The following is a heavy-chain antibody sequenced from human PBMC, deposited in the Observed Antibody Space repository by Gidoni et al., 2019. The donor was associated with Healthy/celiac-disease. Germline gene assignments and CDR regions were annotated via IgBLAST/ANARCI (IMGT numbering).Heavy chain of an antibody. CDR2: VKQYGSEK. V-gene: IGHV3-7*03. CDR1: GFTVRSYW. D-gene: IGHD5-18*01. Sequence: EVQLVESGGGLVQPGGCLRRPCGASGFTVRSYWMSWVRQAPGKGREWVANVKQYGSEKYYVDSVKVRFTISRDNAKNSLYLQMNSLRAEDTAVYYCARDQQLWFLHYYYGMDVWGQGTTVTVSS. J-gene: IGHJ6*02. CDR3: ARDQQLWFLHYYYGMDV.